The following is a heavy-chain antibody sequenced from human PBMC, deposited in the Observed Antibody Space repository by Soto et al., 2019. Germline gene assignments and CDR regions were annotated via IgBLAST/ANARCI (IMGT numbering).Heavy chain of an antibody. CDR3: ATTLSLRYFDWLKRYYYYGMDV. V-gene: IGHV1-24*01. J-gene: IGHJ6*02. Sequence: ASVKVYCKASGYTFTVYYMHWGRQAPGKGLEWMGGFDPEDGETIYAQKFQGRVTMTEDTSTDTAYMELSSLRSEDTAVYYCATTLSLRYFDWLKRYYYYGMDVWGQGTTVTVSS. D-gene: IGHD3-9*01. CDR2: FDPEDGET. CDR1: GYTFTVYY.